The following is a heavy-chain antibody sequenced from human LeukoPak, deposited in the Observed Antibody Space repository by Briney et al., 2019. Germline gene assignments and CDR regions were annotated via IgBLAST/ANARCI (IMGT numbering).Heavy chain of an antibody. V-gene: IGHV1-2*02. D-gene: IGHD6-13*01. CDR1: GYTFTDYY. CDR2: VNPNSGDT. Sequence: GASVKVSCKASGYTFTDYYIHWVRQAPGQGPEWMGWVNPNSGDTNHAHKFQGRVTMTSDTSISTAYMDLNRVRSDDTAVYYCALLFSSTWYRFDSWGQGTLVTVSS. CDR3: ALLFSSTWYRFDS. J-gene: IGHJ4*02.